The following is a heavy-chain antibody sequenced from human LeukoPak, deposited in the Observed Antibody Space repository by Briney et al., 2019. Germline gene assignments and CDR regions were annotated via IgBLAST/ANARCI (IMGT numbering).Heavy chain of an antibody. CDR3: ARGSGNYYTRFDY. J-gene: IGHJ4*02. CDR1: GFTFSSYW. V-gene: IGHV3-74*01. Sequence: GGSLRISCAASGFTFSSYWMHWVRQAPGKGLVWVSRINSDGSSTSYADSVKGRFTIFRDNAKNTLYLQMNSLRAEDTALYYCARGSGNYYTRFDYWGQGTLVTVSS. CDR2: INSDGSST. D-gene: IGHD3-10*01.